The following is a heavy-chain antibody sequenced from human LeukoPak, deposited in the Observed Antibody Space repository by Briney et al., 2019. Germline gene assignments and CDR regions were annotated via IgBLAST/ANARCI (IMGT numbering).Heavy chain of an antibody. V-gene: IGHV3-30*18. Sequence: GGPLRLSCAASGFTFSNYAMHWVRQDSGRGLDWVAVISHDGINTYYADSVKGRFTISRDNSKNTLYLQVNSLRVEDTAVYYCVKDQREAYRSGWSRDFDYWGQGTLVTVSS. CDR3: VKDQREAYRSGWSRDFDY. D-gene: IGHD6-19*01. CDR1: GFTFSNYA. J-gene: IGHJ4*02. CDR2: ISHDGINT.